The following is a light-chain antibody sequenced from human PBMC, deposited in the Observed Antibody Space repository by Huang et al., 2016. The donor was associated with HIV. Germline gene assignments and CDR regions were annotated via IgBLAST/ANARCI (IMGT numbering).Light chain of an antibody. CDR1: QSVGSD. CDR3: QQYRDWPPYT. Sequence: EIVLTQSPATLSVSPGERATLSCRASQSVGSDLAWYQPRPGQAARLLIYSAATRATGIPARFSGSGYGTDFILTVSSLKSEDFALYYCQQYRDWPPYTFGQGTKLESK. J-gene: IGKJ2*01. CDR2: SAA. V-gene: IGKV3-15*01.